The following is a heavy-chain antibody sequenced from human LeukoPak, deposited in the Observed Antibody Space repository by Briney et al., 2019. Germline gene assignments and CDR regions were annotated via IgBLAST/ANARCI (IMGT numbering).Heavy chain of an antibody. CDR1: GFTFSSYS. CDR3: ATVPLYDSSGYPDY. Sequence: GGSLRLSCAASGFTFSSYSMNWVRQAPGKGLEWVSSISSSSSYIYYADSVKGRFTISRDNAKNSLYLQMNSLRAEDTAVYYCATVPLYDSSGYPDYWGQGTLVTVSS. J-gene: IGHJ4*02. D-gene: IGHD3-22*01. V-gene: IGHV3-21*01. CDR2: ISSSSSYI.